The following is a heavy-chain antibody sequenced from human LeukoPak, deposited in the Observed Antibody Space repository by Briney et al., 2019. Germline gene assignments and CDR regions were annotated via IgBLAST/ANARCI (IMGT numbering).Heavy chain of an antibody. D-gene: IGHD6-13*01. J-gene: IGHJ4*02. CDR3: ARAIAAAATGDY. CDR1: GYTFTSYG. CDR2: ISAYNGNT. V-gene: IGHV1-18*01. Sequence: ASVKVSCKASGYTFTSYGISWVRQAPGQGLEWMGWISAYNGNTNHAQKFQGGVTMTTDTSTSTAYMELRSLRSDDTAVYYCARAIAAAATGDYWGQGTLVTVSS.